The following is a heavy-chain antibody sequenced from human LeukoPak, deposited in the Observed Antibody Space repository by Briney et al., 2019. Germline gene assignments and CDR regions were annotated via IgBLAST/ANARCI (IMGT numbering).Heavy chain of an antibody. CDR3: ATYRKGYDSSGSDPYFDY. D-gene: IGHD3-22*01. CDR1: GYTLTELS. J-gene: IGHJ4*02. Sequence: RRASVKVSCKVSGYTLTELSMHWVRQAPGKGLEWMGGFDPEDGETIYAQKFQGRVTMTEDTSTDTAYMELSSLRSEDTAVYCCATYRKGYDSSGSDPYFDYWGQGTLVTVSS. CDR2: FDPEDGET. V-gene: IGHV1-24*01.